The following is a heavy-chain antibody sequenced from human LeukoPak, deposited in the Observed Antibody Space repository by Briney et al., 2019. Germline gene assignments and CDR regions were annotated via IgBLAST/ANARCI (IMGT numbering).Heavy chain of an antibody. CDR3: ARDLTRDGYPWFDP. Sequence: GASVKVSCKASGYTFSSYGITWVRQAPGQGLEWMGWISAYKGNTKYAQKLQGRVIMTTDTSTSTAYMEMRSLRSDDTAVYFCARDLTRDGYPWFDPWGQGTLVTVSS. J-gene: IGHJ5*02. V-gene: IGHV1-18*01. CDR2: ISAYKGNT. CDR1: GYTFSSYG. D-gene: IGHD5-24*01.